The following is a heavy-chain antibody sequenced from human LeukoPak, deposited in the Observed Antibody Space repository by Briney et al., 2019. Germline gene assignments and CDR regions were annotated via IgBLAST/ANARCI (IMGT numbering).Heavy chain of an antibody. V-gene: IGHV3-48*03. Sequence: GGSLRLSCAASGFTFSSYEMNWVRQAPGKGLEWVSYISSSGSTIYYADSVKGRFTTSRDNAKNSLFLQMNSLRVEDTAVYYCARVSAAGTGFLDLWGRGTLVLVSA. D-gene: IGHD6-13*01. CDR2: ISSSGSTI. CDR3: ARVSAAGTGFLDL. CDR1: GFTFSSYE. J-gene: IGHJ2*01.